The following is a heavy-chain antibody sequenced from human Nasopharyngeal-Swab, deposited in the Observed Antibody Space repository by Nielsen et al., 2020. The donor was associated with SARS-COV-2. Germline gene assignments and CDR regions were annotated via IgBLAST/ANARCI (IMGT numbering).Heavy chain of an antibody. D-gene: IGHD6-13*01. Sequence: ASVKVSCKASGYTFTSYDMHWVRQAPGQGLEWMGIINPSGGSTSYAQKFQGRVTMTRDTSTSTVYMELSSLRSEDTAVYYCAREGQQLVLDYYGMDVWGQGTTVTVSS. CDR1: GYTFTSYD. CDR2: INPSGGST. V-gene: IGHV1-46*01. J-gene: IGHJ6*02. CDR3: AREGQQLVLDYYGMDV.